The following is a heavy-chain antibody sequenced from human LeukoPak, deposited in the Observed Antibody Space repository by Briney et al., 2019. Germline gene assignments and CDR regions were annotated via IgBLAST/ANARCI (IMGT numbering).Heavy chain of an antibody. CDR1: GYTFTGYY. CDR3: ASHSSGWYEYYFDY. D-gene: IGHD6-19*01. CDR2: INPNSGGT. V-gene: IGHV1-2*02. J-gene: IGHJ4*02. Sequence: ASVKASCKASGYTFTGYYMHWVRQAPGQGLEWMRWINPNSGGTNYAQKFQGRVTMTRDTSISTAYMELSRLRSDDTAVYYCASHSSGWYEYYFDYWGQGTLVTVSS.